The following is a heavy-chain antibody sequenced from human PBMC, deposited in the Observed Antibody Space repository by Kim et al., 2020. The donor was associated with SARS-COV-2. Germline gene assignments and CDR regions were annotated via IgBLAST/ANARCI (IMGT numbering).Heavy chain of an antibody. J-gene: IGHJ6*01. V-gene: IGHV3-23*01. CDR2: ISGSGGGT. D-gene: IGHD2-15*01. CDR1: GFTFSSYA. Sequence: GGSLRLSCAASGFTFSSYAMRWVRQAPGKGLEWVSAISGSGGGTYYADSAKGRFTISRDNTKNTLYLQMNSLRTEDTAVYYCARDLVHHSRGGSDRWYY. CDR3: ARDLVHHSRGGSDRWYY.